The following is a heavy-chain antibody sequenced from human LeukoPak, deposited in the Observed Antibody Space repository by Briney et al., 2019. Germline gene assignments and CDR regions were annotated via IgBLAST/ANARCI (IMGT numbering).Heavy chain of an antibody. V-gene: IGHV4-59*01. J-gene: IGHJ6*03. CDR3: ASMGYYYYMDV. CDR1: GGSISSYY. CDR2: IYYSGST. D-gene: IGHD3-10*01. Sequence: SETLSLTCTVSGGSISSYYWSWIRQPPGKGLEWIGYIYYSGSTNYNPSLKSRVTISVDTSKAQFSLKLSSVTAADTAVYYCASMGYYYYMDVWGKGTTVTVSS.